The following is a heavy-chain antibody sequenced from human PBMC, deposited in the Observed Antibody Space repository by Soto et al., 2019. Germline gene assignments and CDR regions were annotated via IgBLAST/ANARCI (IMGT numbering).Heavy chain of an antibody. CDR3: ARDGSVGTWWFDP. D-gene: IGHD1-26*01. CDR2: IYYGGTA. CDR1: GHSISSGYF. V-gene: IGHV4-38-2*02. J-gene: IGHJ5*02. Sequence: SETLSLTCAVSGHSISSGYFWGWLRQPPGKGLEWIGSIYYGGTAYYNPSLKSRVTISLDMSKNQFSLSLSSVTAADTAFYYCARDGSVGTWWFDPWGQGTLVTVSS.